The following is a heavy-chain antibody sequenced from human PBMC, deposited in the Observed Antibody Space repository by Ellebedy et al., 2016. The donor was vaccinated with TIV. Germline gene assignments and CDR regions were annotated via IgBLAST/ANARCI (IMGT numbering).Heavy chain of an antibody. D-gene: IGHD6-6*01. Sequence: SETLSLTXTVSGGSISSSNYYWGWIRQSPGKGLEWIGFIYYSGSTYYSPSLKSRVTISVDTSKNQFSLKLTSVTAADTAVYYCARAIIAPRPYYFDSWGQGALVTVSS. CDR1: GGSISSSNYY. J-gene: IGHJ4*02. CDR2: IYYSGST. V-gene: IGHV4-39*01. CDR3: ARAIIAPRPYYFDS.